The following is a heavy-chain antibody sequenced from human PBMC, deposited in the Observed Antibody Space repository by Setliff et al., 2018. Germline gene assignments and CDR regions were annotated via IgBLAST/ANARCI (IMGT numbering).Heavy chain of an antibody. CDR1: GGSISSGSYY. CDR2: MYYSGST. J-gene: IGHJ4*02. D-gene: IGHD3-10*01. CDR3: ARHLLVQGTYHFDY. V-gene: IGHV4-39*01. Sequence: SETLSLTCTVSGGSISSGSYYWSWIRQPAGKGLEWIGSMYYSGSTYYNPSLKGRVTLSVDTTKNQFSLKLTSMTAADTAVYFCARHLLVQGTYHFDYWGQGSPVTVSS.